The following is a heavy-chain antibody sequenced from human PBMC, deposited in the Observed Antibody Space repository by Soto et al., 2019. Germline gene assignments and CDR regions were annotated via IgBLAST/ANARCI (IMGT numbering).Heavy chain of an antibody. Sequence: PSETLSLTCTVSGGSISSYYWSWIRQPPGKGLEWIGYIYYSGSTNYNPSLKSRVTISVETSKNQCSLKLSSVTAADTAVYYCARANVETRGGYYYYYYGMDVWGQGTTVTVSS. CDR3: ARANVETRGGYYYYYYGMDV. CDR1: GGSISSYY. D-gene: IGHD1-1*01. CDR2: IYYSGST. J-gene: IGHJ6*02. V-gene: IGHV4-59*01.